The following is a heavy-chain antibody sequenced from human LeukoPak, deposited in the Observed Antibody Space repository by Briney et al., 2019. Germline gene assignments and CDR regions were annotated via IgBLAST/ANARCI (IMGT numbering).Heavy chain of an antibody. CDR3: ARETPAVAGAFDY. Sequence: PGGSLRLSCAASGFTFSNNYLSWVRQAPGKGLEWVSVIYSGGNGDYADSVKGRFIVSRDNSKNTLYLQMNSLRADDTAVYYCARETPAVAGAFDYWGQGTLVTVSS. J-gene: IGHJ4*02. CDR2: IYSGGNG. D-gene: IGHD6-19*01. CDR1: GFTFSNNY. V-gene: IGHV3-53*01.